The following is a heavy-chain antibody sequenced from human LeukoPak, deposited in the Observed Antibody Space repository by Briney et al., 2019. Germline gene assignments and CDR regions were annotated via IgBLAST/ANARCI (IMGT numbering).Heavy chain of an antibody. D-gene: IGHD5-12*01. Sequence: GASVKVSCKASGGTFSSYAISWVRQAPGQGLEWMGGIIPIFGTANYAQKFQGRVTITADESTSTAYMEPSSLRSEDTAVYYCARARVATIYYYYYYMDVWGKGTTVTISS. CDR2: IIPIFGTA. CDR1: GGTFSSYA. CDR3: ARARVATIYYYYYYMDV. J-gene: IGHJ6*03. V-gene: IGHV1-69*13.